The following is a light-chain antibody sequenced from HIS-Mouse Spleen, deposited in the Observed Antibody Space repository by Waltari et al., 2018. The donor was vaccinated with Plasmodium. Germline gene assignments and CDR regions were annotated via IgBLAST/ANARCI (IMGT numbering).Light chain of an antibody. CDR1: SSDVGGYNY. CDR3: SSYTSSSTLGVV. J-gene: IGLJ2*01. V-gene: IGLV2-14*03. Sequence: LTQPASVSGSPGQSITISCTGTSSDVGGYNYVSWYQQHPGKAPKLMIYDVSNRPSGVSNRFSGSKSGNTASLTISGLQAEDEADYYCSSYTSSSTLGVVFGGGTKLTVL. CDR2: DVS.